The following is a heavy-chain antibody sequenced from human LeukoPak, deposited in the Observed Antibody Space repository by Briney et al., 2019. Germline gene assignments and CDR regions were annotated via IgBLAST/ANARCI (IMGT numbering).Heavy chain of an antibody. CDR1: GFIFDDYA. CDR2: INWNSGSI. J-gene: IGHJ4*02. CDR3: AKWAATGGLEY. V-gene: IGHV3-9*01. D-gene: IGHD7-27*01. Sequence: GGSLRLSCAASGFIFDDYAMHWVRHAPGQALERVSCINWNSGSIGYADSVKGRFTISRDNAKNSLYLQMNSLRAEDTALYYCAKWAATGGLEYWGQGALVTVSS.